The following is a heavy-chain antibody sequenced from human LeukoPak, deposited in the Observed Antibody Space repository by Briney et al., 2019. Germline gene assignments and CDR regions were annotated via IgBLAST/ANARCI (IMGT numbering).Heavy chain of an antibody. CDR2: IKQDGSEK. CDR1: GFTFTTYR. V-gene: IGHV3-7*01. CDR3: ARVAVLLWFGELFPGPFDY. Sequence: GGSLRLSCAASGFTFTTYRMSWVRQTPGKGLEWLANIKQDGSEKYYVDSVEGRFTVSRDNAKNSLYLQMNSLRAEDTAVYYCARVAVLLWFGELFPGPFDYWGQGTLVTVSS. D-gene: IGHD3-10*01. J-gene: IGHJ4*02.